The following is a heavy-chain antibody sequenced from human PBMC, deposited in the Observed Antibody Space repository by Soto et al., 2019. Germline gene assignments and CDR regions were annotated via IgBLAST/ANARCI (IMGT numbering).Heavy chain of an antibody. CDR2: IYYSGST. V-gene: IGHV4-39*01. D-gene: IGHD6-13*01. Sequence: NPSETLSLTCTVSGGSISSSSYYWGWIRQPPGKGLEWIGSIYYSGSTYYNPSLKSRVTISVDTSKNQFSLKLSSVTAADTAVYYCASHPSYSSRWPLFGYWGQGTLVTVAS. J-gene: IGHJ4*02. CDR1: GGSISSSSYY. CDR3: ASHPSYSSRWPLFGY.